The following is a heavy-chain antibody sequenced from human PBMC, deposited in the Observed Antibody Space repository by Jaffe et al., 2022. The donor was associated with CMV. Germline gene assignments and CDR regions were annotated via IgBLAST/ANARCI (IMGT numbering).Heavy chain of an antibody. CDR1: GYTFTSYY. Sequence: QVQLVQSGAEVKKPGASVKVSCKASGYTFTSYYMHWVRQAPGQGLEWMGIINPSGGSTSYAQKFQGRVTMTRDTSTSTVYMELSSLRSEDTAVYYCAREYSSSSIIYYGMDVWGQGTTVTVSS. CDR2: INPSGGST. CDR3: AREYSSSSIIYYGMDV. V-gene: IGHV1-46*01. D-gene: IGHD6-6*01. J-gene: IGHJ6*02.